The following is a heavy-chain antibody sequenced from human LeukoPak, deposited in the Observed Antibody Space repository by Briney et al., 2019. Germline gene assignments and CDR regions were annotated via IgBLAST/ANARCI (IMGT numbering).Heavy chain of an antibody. D-gene: IGHD5-24*01. V-gene: IGHV3-23*01. Sequence: GGSLRLSCAASGFTFSSYAMSWVRQAPGKGLEWVSAISGSGGSTYYADSVKGQFTISRDNSKNTLYLQMNSLRAEDTAVYYCAKDRDGYKSGDFDYWGQGTLVTVSS. CDR2: ISGSGGST. CDR1: GFTFSSYA. CDR3: AKDRDGYKSGDFDY. J-gene: IGHJ4*02.